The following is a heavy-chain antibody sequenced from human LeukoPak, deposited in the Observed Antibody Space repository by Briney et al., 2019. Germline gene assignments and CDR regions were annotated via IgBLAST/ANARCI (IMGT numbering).Heavy chain of an antibody. D-gene: IGHD2-2*01. CDR1: GGSISSGSYY. CDR2: IYYSGST. J-gene: IGHJ5*02. Sequence: SETLSLTCTVSGGSISSGSYYWSWIRQPAGKGLEWIGYIYYSGSTNYNPSLKSRVTISVDTSKNQFSLKLSSVTAADTAVYYCARGAVVVPAAMGTSNWFDPWGQGTLVTVSS. V-gene: IGHV4-61*10. CDR3: ARGAVVVPAAMGTSNWFDP.